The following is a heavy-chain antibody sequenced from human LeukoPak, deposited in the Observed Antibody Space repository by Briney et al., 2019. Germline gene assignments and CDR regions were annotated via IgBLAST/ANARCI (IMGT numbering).Heavy chain of an antibody. V-gene: IGHV4-61*01. Sequence: SQTLSLTCTVSGGSVSSGNYYWSWIRQPPGKGLDWIGYIYYSGSTNYNPSLKSRVTISVDTSKNQFSLRLSSVTAADTAVYYCARDPSGYFNYWGQGTLATVSS. CDR3: ARDPSGYFNY. J-gene: IGHJ4*02. CDR2: IYYSGST. D-gene: IGHD3-22*01. CDR1: GGSVSSGNYY.